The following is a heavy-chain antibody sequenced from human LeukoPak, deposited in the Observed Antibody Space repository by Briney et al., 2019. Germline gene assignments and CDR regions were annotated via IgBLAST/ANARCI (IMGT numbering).Heavy chain of an antibody. J-gene: IGHJ6*02. Sequence: SQTLSLTSALSGDSVSINSAAWNWIRKSPSRGLEWLGRTYYRSKWYNDYAVSVKSRITINPDTSKNQFSLRLNSVTPEDTAVYYCALRRRGSSSWYNYYGMDVWGQGTTVTVSS. CDR3: ALRRRGSSSWYNYYGMDV. CDR2: TYYRSKWYN. CDR1: GDSVSINSAA. V-gene: IGHV6-1*01. D-gene: IGHD6-13*01.